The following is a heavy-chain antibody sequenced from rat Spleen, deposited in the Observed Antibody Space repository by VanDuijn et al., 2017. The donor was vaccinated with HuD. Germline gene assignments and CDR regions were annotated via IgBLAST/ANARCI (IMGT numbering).Heavy chain of an antibody. CDR1: GFTFRNSG. J-gene: IGHJ2*01. CDR3: TTGVY. CDR2: ITDSGDST. Sequence: EVQLVESDGGLVQPGRSLKLSCVVSGFTFRNSGMAWVRQAPAKGLEWVASITDSGDSTYYRDSVEGRFTISRHNAESTLYLQMDSLRSGDTATYYCTTGVYWGQGVVVTVSS. V-gene: IGHV5-27*01.